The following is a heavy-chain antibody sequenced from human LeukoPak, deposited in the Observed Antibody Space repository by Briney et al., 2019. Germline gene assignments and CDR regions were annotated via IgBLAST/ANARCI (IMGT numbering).Heavy chain of an antibody. CDR2: IYHSGST. CDR1: GYSISSGYY. CDR3: ATKLMAGYSSGWYDYYYMDV. D-gene: IGHD6-19*01. J-gene: IGHJ6*03. V-gene: IGHV4-38-2*01. Sequence: SQTLSLTCAVSGYSISSGYYWGWIRQPPGKELEWIGSIYHSGSTYYNPSLKSRVTISVDTSKNQFSLKLSSVTAADTAVYYCATKLMAGYSSGWYDYYYMDVWGKGTTVTVSS.